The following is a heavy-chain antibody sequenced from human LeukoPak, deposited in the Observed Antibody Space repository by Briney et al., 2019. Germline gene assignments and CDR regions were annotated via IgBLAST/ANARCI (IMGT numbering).Heavy chain of an antibody. V-gene: IGHV3-23*01. CDR2: IGVGGTT. CDR1: GFTFSSYG. CDR3: AKTQGYYDC. Sequence: GRSLRLSCAASGFTFSSYGMNWVRQAPGKGLEWVSGIGVGGTTYYADSVKGRFTISRDTPKNTLYLQMNSLRAEDTAVYYCAKTQGYYDCWGQGTLVTVSS. J-gene: IGHJ4*02. D-gene: IGHD3-22*01.